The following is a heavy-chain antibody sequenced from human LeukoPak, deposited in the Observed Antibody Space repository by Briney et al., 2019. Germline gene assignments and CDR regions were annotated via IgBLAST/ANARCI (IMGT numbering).Heavy chain of an antibody. Sequence: GGSLRLSCAASGFTFSSYAMSWVRQAPGKGLEWVSAISVSGGSTYYADSVKGRFTISRDNSKNTLYLQMNTLRAEDTAVYYCAKCIEAGEYVSYYSYGMAAWGQGTTATVSS. D-gene: IGHD3-16*01. CDR1: GFTFSSYA. V-gene: IGHV3-23*01. J-gene: IGHJ6*02. CDR2: ISVSGGST. CDR3: AKCIEAGEYVSYYSYGMAA.